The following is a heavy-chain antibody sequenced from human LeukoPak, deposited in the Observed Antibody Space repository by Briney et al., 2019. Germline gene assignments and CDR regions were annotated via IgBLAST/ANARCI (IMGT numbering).Heavy chain of an antibody. CDR3: ARDRRDGFFDY. D-gene: IGHD5-24*01. Sequence: SETLSLTCTVSGGSISSYYWSWIRQPPGKGLEWIGYIYYSGSTNYNPSLKSRVTISVDTSKSQFSLKLSSVTAADTAVYYCARDRRDGFFDYWGQGTLVTVSS. V-gene: IGHV4-59*01. J-gene: IGHJ4*02. CDR2: IYYSGST. CDR1: GGSISSYY.